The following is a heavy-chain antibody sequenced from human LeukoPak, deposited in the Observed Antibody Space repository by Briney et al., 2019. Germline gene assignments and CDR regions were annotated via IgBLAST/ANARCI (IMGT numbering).Heavy chain of an antibody. J-gene: IGHJ5*02. D-gene: IGHD1-26*01. Sequence: SETLSLTCAVSGGSISSDYWSWIRQPAGKGLEWIGRSYTSGSTYYNPSLKSRVTISVDTSKNQFSLKLSSVTAADTAVYYCARKIVGATRRWFDPWGQGTLVTVSS. CDR3: ARKIVGATRRWFDP. V-gene: IGHV4-4*07. CDR2: SYTSGST. CDR1: GGSISSDY.